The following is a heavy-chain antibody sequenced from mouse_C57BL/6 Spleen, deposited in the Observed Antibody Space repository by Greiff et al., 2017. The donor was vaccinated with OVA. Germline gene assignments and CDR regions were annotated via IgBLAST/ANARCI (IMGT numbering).Heavy chain of an antibody. CDR3: ARTGTVDGWDD. J-gene: IGHJ3*01. D-gene: IGHD4-1*01. CDR2: IHPNSGST. Sequence: VQLQQPGAELVKPGASVKLSCKASGYTFTSYWMHWVKQRPGQGLEWIGMIHPNSGSTNYNEKFKSKATLTVDKSSSTAYMQLSSLTSEDSAVYYCARTGTVDGWDDGGEGTTLTVSA. CDR1: GYTFTSYW. V-gene: IGHV1-64*01.